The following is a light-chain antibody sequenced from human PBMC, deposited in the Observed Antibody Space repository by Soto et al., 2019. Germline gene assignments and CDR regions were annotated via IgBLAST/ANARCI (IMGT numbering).Light chain of an antibody. Sequence: QSALTQPASVSGSPGQSITISCTGTSSDVGGYNYVSWYQRHPGKAPKLMIYDVSNRPSGVSNRFSGSKSGNAASLTISGLQAEDEADYYCTSYTSSNVYVFGTGTKVTVL. V-gene: IGLV2-14*03. CDR2: DVS. CDR1: SSDVGGYNY. J-gene: IGLJ1*01. CDR3: TSYTSSNVYV.